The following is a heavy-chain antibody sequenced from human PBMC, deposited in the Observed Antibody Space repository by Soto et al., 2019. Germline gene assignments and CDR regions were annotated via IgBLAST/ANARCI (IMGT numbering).Heavy chain of an antibody. D-gene: IGHD4-17*01. CDR1: GFSLSSYQ. Sequence: GGSLRLSFAASGFSLSSYQMNWVRQAPGKGLEWILYISSSDSTIFYADSVKGRFTVSRDNANNSLYLQMNSLRADDTAVYYCARFDYDSDYYYGMDVWGQGTTVTVSS. V-gene: IGHV3-48*03. CDR2: ISSSDSTI. J-gene: IGHJ6*02. CDR3: ARFDYDSDYYYGMDV.